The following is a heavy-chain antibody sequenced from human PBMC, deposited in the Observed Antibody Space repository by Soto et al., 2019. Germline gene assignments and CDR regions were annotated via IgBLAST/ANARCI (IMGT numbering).Heavy chain of an antibody. CDR3: TKYGQNNYFDP. CDR1: VLRFEDHA. V-gene: IGHV3-9*01. J-gene: IGHJ5*02. Sequence: SLRISCVISVLRFEDHAMHWVRQAPGKGLEWVSGISWDSDTIDYADSVKGRFTVSRDNAKNSLYLQMNSLRPEDTAFYYCTKYGQNNYFDPWGQGTMVTVSS. CDR2: ISWDSDTI.